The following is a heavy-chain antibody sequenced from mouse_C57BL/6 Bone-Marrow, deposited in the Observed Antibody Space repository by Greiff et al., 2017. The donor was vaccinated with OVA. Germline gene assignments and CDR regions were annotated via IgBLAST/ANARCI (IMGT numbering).Heavy chain of an antibody. CDR3: ARWGEGYAMDY. CDR1: GYTFTSYW. J-gene: IGHJ4*01. CDR2: IHPNSGST. V-gene: IGHV1-64*01. Sequence: VQLQQPGAELVKPGASVTLSCKASGYTFTSYWMHWVKQRPGQGLEWIGMIHPNSGSTNYNEKFKSKATLTVDKSSSTAYMQLSSLTSEDSAVYYCARWGEGYAMDYWGQGTSVTVSS.